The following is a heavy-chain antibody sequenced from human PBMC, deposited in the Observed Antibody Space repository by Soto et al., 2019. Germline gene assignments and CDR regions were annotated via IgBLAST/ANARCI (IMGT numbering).Heavy chain of an antibody. CDR2: IYQSGST. J-gene: IGHJ4*02. Sequence: QLQLQESGAGLVKPSQTLSLTCAVSGGSISSGGYSWSWIRQPPGKGLEWIGYIYQSGSTYYNPSLKSRGTISVDRSKNQFSLKLRSVTAADTAVYYRARGQVVGAQHWGQGTRVTVSS. V-gene: IGHV4-30-2*01. CDR1: GGSISSGGYS. D-gene: IGHD2-15*01. CDR3: ARGQVVGAQH.